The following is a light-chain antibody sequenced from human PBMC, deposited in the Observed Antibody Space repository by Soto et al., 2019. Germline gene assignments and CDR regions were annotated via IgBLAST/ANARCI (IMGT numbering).Light chain of an antibody. V-gene: IGLV4-60*03. CDR2: LEGSGSN. Sequence: QPVLTQSSSASASLGSSVRLTCTLSSGHSSYIIAWHQQQPGKAPRYLMKLEGSGSNNKGSGVPDRFSGSSSGADRYLTISNIQSEDEADYYCETWDTNTRVFGGGTKLTVL. CDR3: ETWDTNTRV. CDR1: SGHSSYI. J-gene: IGLJ3*02.